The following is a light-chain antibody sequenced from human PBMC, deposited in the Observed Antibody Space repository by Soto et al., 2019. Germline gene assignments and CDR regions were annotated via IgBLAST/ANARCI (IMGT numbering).Light chain of an antibody. CDR2: GAS. J-gene: IGKJ1*01. V-gene: IGKV3-20*01. CDR1: QNVDTNY. Sequence: EIVLTQSPGTLSLSPGERDPLSCRASQNVDTNYLAWYQQKPGQAPRIIIFGASGRATGIPDRFSGSGSGTDFTLTISRLEPEDFAMYYCQQYGSLSWTFGQGTKVDIK. CDR3: QQYGSLSWT.